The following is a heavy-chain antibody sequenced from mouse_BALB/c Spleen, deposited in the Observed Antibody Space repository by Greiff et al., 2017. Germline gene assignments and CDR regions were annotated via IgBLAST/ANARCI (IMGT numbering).Heavy chain of an antibody. CDR3: ARWDYDY. Sequence: EVQVVESGGGLVQPGGSRKLSCAASGFTFSSFGMHWVRQAPEKGLEWVAYISSGSSTIYYADTVKGRFTISRDNPKNTLFLQMTSLRSEDTAMYYCARWDYDYWGQGTTLTVSS. J-gene: IGHJ2*01. D-gene: IGHD2-4*01. CDR2: ISSGSSTI. CDR1: GFTFSSFG. V-gene: IGHV5-17*02.